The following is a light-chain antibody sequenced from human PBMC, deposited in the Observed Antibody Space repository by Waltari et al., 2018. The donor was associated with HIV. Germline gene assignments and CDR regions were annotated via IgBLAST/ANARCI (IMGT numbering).Light chain of an antibody. V-gene: IGLV2-23*02. CDR1: TSEVATYKL. Sequence: QSALTQPASVSGSPGPSITISCTRTTSEVATYKLVSWYQQHPGKPPKLMIYEVSKRPSGVSDRFSGSKSGDTASLTISGLQAEDEADYYCCSYVSNVIFGGGTKLTVL. CDR3: CSYVSNVI. J-gene: IGLJ2*01. CDR2: EVS.